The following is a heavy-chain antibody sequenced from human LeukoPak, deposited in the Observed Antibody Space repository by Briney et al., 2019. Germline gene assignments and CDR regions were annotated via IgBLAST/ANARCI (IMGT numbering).Heavy chain of an antibody. Sequence: ASVKVSCKASGYTFTSYGISWVRQAPGQGLEWMGWISAYNGNTNYAQKLQGRVTMTTDTSTSTAYMELSSLRFEDTAVYYCARSRKRIQLWLQRPGYYYMDVWGKGTTVTVSS. CDR1: GYTFTSYG. D-gene: IGHD5-18*01. V-gene: IGHV1-18*01. CDR3: ARSRKRIQLWLQRPGYYYMDV. J-gene: IGHJ6*03. CDR2: ISAYNGNT.